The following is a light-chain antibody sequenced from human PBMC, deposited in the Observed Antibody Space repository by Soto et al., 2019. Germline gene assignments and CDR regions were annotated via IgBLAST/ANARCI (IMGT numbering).Light chain of an antibody. CDR3: QQYHSLPLT. CDR1: QDINTF. Sequence: DIQMTQSPSSLSASVGDRVTVTCQASQDINTFLNWYQQKPGKAPKLLIYDASDLETGVPSRFSGGGTGTYFTFTITSLQPEDIGTYYCQQYHSLPLTFGGGTQVQIK. CDR2: DAS. J-gene: IGKJ4*01. V-gene: IGKV1-33*01.